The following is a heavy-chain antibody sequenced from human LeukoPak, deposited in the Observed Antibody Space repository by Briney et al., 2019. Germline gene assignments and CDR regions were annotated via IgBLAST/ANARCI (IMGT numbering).Heavy chain of an antibody. CDR2: ITSTGGTT. V-gene: IGHV3-23*01. CDR1: GFTFSNYA. D-gene: IGHD2/OR15-2a*01. Sequence: GGSLRLSCSASGFTFSNYAMSWVRQAPGKGLDWVSGITSTGGTTYYADSVQGRFTISRDNSRNTLYLQMNSLRAEDTAVYYCAKDGRNRPLMWGQGTVVSVSS. CDR3: AKDGRNRPLM. J-gene: IGHJ3*02.